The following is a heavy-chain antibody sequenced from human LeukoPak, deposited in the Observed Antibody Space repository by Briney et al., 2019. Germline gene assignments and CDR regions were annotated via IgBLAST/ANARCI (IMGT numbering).Heavy chain of an antibody. CDR3: ARARYSSGWSRYYAMDV. CDR1: GFTFSNAR. CDR2: IKQDGSEK. V-gene: IGHV3-7*01. D-gene: IGHD6-19*01. Sequence: GGSLRLSCAASGFTFSNARMSWVRQAPGKGLEWVANIKQDGSEKYYVDSVKGRFTISRDNSKNTLYLQMNTLRAEDTAVYYCARARYSSGWSRYYAMDVWGQGTTVTVSS. J-gene: IGHJ6*02.